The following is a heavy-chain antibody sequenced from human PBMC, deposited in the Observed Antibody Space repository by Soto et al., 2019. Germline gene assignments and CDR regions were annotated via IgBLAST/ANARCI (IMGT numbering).Heavy chain of an antibody. V-gene: IGHV4-34*01. Sequence: PSETLSLTCAVYGGSFSGYYWSWIRQPPGKRLEWIGEINHSGSTNYNPSLKSRVTISVDTSKNQFSLKLSSVTAADTAVYYCARGRLFEGCTNGVCQGSWFDPWGQGXLVTVYS. D-gene: IGHD2-8*01. CDR3: ARGRLFEGCTNGVCQGSWFDP. CDR2: INHSGST. J-gene: IGHJ5*02. CDR1: GGSFSGYY.